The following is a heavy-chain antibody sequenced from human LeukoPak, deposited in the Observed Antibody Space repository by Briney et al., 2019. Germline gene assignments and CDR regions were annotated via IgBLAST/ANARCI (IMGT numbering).Heavy chain of an antibody. J-gene: IGHJ6*03. V-gene: IGHV4-59*08. CDR1: SGSIRSYY. CDR3: ARQGIAARLYYYYYFMDV. Sequence: SETLSLTCTASSGSIRSYYWSWIRQPPGKGLEWIGNIYSSGNTNYDSSLKSRVTISVDTSKNQFSLKLSSVTAADTAIYYCARQGIAARLYYYYYFMDVWGKGTTVTVSS. CDR2: IYSSGNT. D-gene: IGHD6-6*01.